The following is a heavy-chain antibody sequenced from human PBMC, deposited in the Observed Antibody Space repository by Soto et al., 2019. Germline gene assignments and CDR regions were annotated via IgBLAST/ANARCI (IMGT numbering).Heavy chain of an antibody. Sequence: GGSLRLSCAASGFTFSSYAMSWVRQAPGKGLEWVANIKQDGSEKYYVDSVKGRFTISRDNAKNSLYLQMNSLRAEDTAVYYCAREAPAAGTRFYYYYGMDVWGQGTTVTVSS. J-gene: IGHJ6*02. CDR1: GFTFSSYA. V-gene: IGHV3-7*03. CDR3: AREAPAAGTRFYYYYGMDV. D-gene: IGHD6-13*01. CDR2: IKQDGSEK.